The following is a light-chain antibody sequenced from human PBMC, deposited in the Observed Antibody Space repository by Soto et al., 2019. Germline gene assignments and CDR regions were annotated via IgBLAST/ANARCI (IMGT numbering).Light chain of an antibody. J-gene: IGLJ1*01. Sequence: HSALTQPPSASGSPGQSVTISCTGTSSDVGAYNYVSWYQQHPGKAPKLMIYEVTNRPSGVPDRFSASKSGNTASLTVSGLQAEDEADYFCSSYAGFNNFVFGTGTKVTVL. V-gene: IGLV2-8*01. CDR3: SSYAGFNNFV. CDR2: EVT. CDR1: SSDVGAYNY.